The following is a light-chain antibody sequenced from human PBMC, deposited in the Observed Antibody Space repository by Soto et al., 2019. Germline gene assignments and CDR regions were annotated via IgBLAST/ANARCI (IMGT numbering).Light chain of an antibody. CDR1: QGIGND. V-gene: IGKV1-17*01. CDR2: ATS. CDR3: LQHNTYPRT. J-gene: IGKJ1*01. Sequence: DIQMTQSPSSLSASVGDSVTITCRASQGIGNDLGWYQQKPGKAPKRLIYATSSLQSGVPSRFSGSGSGTEFTLTISSLQPEDFATYYCLQHNTYPRTFGQGTKV.